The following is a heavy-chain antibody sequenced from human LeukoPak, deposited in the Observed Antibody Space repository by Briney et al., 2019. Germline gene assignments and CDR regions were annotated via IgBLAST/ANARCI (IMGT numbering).Heavy chain of an antibody. CDR3: ARDQYDTWSRRGNFDS. CDR2: IKLDGSEK. D-gene: IGHD3-3*01. Sequence: GGSLRLSCAASGFIFSSYGMHWVRQAPGKGLEWVANIKLDGSEKNYVDSVKGRFTISRDNTKNSLYLQMNSLRAEDTAVLYCARDQYDTWSRRGNFDSWGQGTLVIVSS. J-gene: IGHJ4*02. V-gene: IGHV3-7*03. CDR1: GFIFSSYG.